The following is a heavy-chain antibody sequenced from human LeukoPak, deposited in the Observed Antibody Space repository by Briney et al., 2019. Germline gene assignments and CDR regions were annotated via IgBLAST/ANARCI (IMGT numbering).Heavy chain of an antibody. Sequence: SVKVSCKASVGTFSSYAISWVRQAPGQGLEWMGGIIPIFGTANYAQKFQGRVTITTDESTSTAYMELSSVTAADTAVYYCARLRDTYCSGGSCTSPWFDPWGQGTLVTVSS. J-gene: IGHJ5*02. CDR1: VGTFSSYA. CDR3: ARLRDTYCSGGSCTSPWFDP. D-gene: IGHD2-15*01. CDR2: IIPIFGTA. V-gene: IGHV1-69*05.